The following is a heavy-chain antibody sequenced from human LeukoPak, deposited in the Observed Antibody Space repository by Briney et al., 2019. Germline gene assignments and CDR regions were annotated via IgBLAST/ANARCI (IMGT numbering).Heavy chain of an antibody. CDR1: GYTFTGYY. CDR2: INPNSGGT. Sequence: ASVKVSCKASGYTFTGYYMHWVRQAPGQGLEWMGWINPNSGGTNYAQKFQGRVTMTRDTSISTAYMELSRLRSDDTAVYYCARADFDWLLPGKTLDYWGQGTLVTVSS. CDR3: ARADFDWLLPGKTLDY. J-gene: IGHJ4*02. D-gene: IGHD3-9*01. V-gene: IGHV1-2*02.